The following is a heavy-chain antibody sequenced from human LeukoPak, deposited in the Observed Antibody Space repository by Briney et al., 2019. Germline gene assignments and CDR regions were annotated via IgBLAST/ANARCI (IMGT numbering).Heavy chain of an antibody. V-gene: IGHV3-74*01. CDR2: INSDGSST. Sequence: GGSLRLSCAASGFTFSSYWMHWVRQAPGKGLVWVSRINSDGSSTSYADSVKGRFTISRDNAKNTLYLQMNSLRAEDTAVYHCARASDYGGNLDYWGQGTLVTVSS. J-gene: IGHJ4*02. D-gene: IGHD4-23*01. CDR3: ARASDYGGNLDY. CDR1: GFTFSSYW.